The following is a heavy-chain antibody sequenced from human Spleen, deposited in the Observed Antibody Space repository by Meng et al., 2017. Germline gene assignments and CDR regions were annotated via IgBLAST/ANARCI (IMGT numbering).Heavy chain of an antibody. J-gene: IGHJ5*02. V-gene: IGHV1-18*01. CDR3: ARSRGSSWYAWGWFDP. D-gene: IGHD6-13*01. CDR1: GYTFTSYG. CDR2: ISAYNGNT. Sequence: ASVKVSCKASGYTFTSYGISWLRQAPGQGLEWMGWISAYNGNTNYAQKLQGRVTMTTDTSTSTAYMELRSLRSDDTAVYYCARSRGSSWYAWGWFDPWGQGTLVTVSS.